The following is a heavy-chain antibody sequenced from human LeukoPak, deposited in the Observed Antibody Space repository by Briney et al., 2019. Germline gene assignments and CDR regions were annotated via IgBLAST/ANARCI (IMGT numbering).Heavy chain of an antibody. CDR1: GGSFSAFY. Sequence: SETLSLTCSVYGGSFSAFYWSWIRQPPGKGLEWIGEINHSGSTNFNPSLKSRASITVDTSKNQFSLKLSSVTAADTAIYYCARRGRLQWLQSNNWFDPWGQGTLVTVSS. V-gene: IGHV4-34*01. D-gene: IGHD5-24*01. CDR3: ARRGRLQWLQSNNWFDP. CDR2: INHSGST. J-gene: IGHJ5*02.